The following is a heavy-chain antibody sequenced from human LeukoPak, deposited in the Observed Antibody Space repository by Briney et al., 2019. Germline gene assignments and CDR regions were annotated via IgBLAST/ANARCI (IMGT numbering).Heavy chain of an antibody. CDR1: GSSVSMYA. J-gene: IGHJ4*02. Sequence: GGCLSLACAASGSSVSMYAIGSARQAPGEGLEWVLAISSSDGSTYYAGSVKGRFAISRDNSKNTLYLQMNNLRAEDTAVYYCEKQAASESPVNCWGQGTLVTVSS. CDR2: ISSSDGST. V-gene: IGHV3-23*01. CDR3: EKQAASESPVNC. D-gene: IGHD6-25*01.